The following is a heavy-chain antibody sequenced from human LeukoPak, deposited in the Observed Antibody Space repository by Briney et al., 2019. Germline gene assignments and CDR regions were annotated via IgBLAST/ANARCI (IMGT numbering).Heavy chain of an antibody. CDR1: GFTFSSYW. CDR3: AKSNAARDASGSDY. Sequence: PGGSLRLSCAASGFTFSSYWMGWVRQAPGKGLEWVANINQDGSETYYVDSVEGRITISRDNAKNSLYLQMNSLRAEDTAVYFCAKSNAARDASGSDYWGQGTLVTVSS. V-gene: IGHV3-7*01. J-gene: IGHJ4*02. D-gene: IGHD3-10*01. CDR2: INQDGSET.